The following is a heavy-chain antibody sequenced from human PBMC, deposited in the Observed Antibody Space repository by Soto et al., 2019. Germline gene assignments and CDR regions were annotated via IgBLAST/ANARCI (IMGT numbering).Heavy chain of an antibody. J-gene: IGHJ3*02. CDR3: ASPPSPPYNYYDSSGYYYGDAFDI. V-gene: IGHV1-69*06. D-gene: IGHD3-22*01. CDR2: IIPIFGTA. Sequence: GASVKVSCKASGGTFSSYAISWVRQAPGQGLEWMGGIIPIFGTANYAQKFQGRVTITADKSTSTAYMELSSLRSEDTAVYYCASPPSPPYNYYDSSGYYYGDAFDIWGQGTMVTVSS. CDR1: GGTFSSYA.